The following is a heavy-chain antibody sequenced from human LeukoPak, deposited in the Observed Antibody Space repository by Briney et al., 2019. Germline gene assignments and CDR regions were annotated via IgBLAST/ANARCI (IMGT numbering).Heavy chain of an antibody. CDR3: ARVGNLGVDAFDI. Sequence: RGSLRLSCAASGFVISNYWMSWVRQAPGKGLEWVANIQQDESKTYYVDSVKGRFTIFRDNAKNSLYLQMNSLRAEDTAVYYCARVGNLGVDAFDIWGQGTMVTVSS. J-gene: IGHJ3*02. CDR1: GFVISNYW. CDR2: IQQDESKT. V-gene: IGHV3-7*03. D-gene: IGHD4-23*01.